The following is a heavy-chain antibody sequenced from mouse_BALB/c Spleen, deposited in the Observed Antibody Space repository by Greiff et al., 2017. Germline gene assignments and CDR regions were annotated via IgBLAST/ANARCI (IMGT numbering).Heavy chain of an antibody. CDR1: GYSITSGYY. J-gene: IGHJ3*01. Sequence: EVHLVESGPGLVKPSQSLSLTCSVTGYSITSGYYWNWIRQFPGNKLEWMGYISYDGSNNYNPSLKNRISITRDTSKNQFFLKLNSVTTEDTATYYCANLLWLRRAFAYWGQGTLVTVSA. D-gene: IGHD2-2*01. V-gene: IGHV3-6*02. CDR3: ANLLWLRRAFAY. CDR2: ISYDGSN.